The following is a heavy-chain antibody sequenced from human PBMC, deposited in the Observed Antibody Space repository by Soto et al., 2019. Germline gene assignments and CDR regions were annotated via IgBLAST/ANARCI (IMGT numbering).Heavy chain of an antibody. CDR1: VFTFSSYS. Sequence: GSLRLSCAASVFTFSSYSMNWVRQSPGKGLEWVSYISSSSSTIYYADSVKGRFTISRDNAKNSLYLQMNSLRDEDTAVYYCARGSITIFGVVTGYGMDVWGQGTTVTVSS. V-gene: IGHV3-48*02. D-gene: IGHD3-3*01. J-gene: IGHJ6*02. CDR3: ARGSITIFGVVTGYGMDV. CDR2: ISSSSSTI.